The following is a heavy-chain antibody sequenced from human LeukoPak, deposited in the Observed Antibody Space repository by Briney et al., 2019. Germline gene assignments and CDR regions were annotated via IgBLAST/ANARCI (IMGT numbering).Heavy chain of an antibody. Sequence: GGSLRLSCAASGFTFSTYAMSWVRQAPGKGLEWVSVISGSGSSTYYADSVKGRFTISRDNSKNTLYLQMNSLRAEDTAVYYCARDDSSGYYHFDYWGQGTLVTVSS. CDR2: ISGSGSST. CDR1: GFTFSTYA. V-gene: IGHV3-23*01. J-gene: IGHJ4*02. CDR3: ARDDSSGYYHFDY. D-gene: IGHD3-22*01.